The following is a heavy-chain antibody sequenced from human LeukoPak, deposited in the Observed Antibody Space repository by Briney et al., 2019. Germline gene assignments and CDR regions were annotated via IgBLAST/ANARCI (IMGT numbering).Heavy chain of an antibody. CDR1: GFTFSSYS. CDR3: AREGSRLGELSYNWFDP. V-gene: IGHV3-21*01. CDR2: ISSSSSYI. D-gene: IGHD3-16*02. J-gene: IGHJ5*02. Sequence: RPGGSLRLSCAASGFTFSSYSMNWVRQAPGKGLEWVSSISSSSSYIYYADSVKGRFTISRDNAKNSLYLQMNSLRAEDTAVYYCAREGSRLGELSYNWFDPWDQGTLVTVSS.